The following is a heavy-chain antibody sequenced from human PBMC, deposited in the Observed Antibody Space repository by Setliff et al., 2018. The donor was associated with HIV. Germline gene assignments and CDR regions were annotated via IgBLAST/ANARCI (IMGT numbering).Heavy chain of an antibody. CDR3: ARTKDCSSSSCPGTLHYYYMDF. Sequence: SETLSLTCTVAGGSSSSDYYFWGWIRQPPGKGLEWIGTIYYSGSTYFNPSLKSRLTISVDTSKNQFSLKLNSVTAADTSVYYCARTKDCSSSSCPGTLHYYYMDFWGKVTTVTVSS. CDR1: GGSSSSDYYF. D-gene: IGHD2-2*01. CDR2: IYYSGST. J-gene: IGHJ6*03. V-gene: IGHV4-39*01.